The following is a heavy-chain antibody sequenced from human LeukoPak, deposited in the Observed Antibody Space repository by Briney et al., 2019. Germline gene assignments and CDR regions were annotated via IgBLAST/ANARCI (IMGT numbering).Heavy chain of an antibody. CDR2: IFTSGIT. V-gene: IGHV4-4*07. CDR1: GGSISIYY. D-gene: IGHD3-22*01. J-gene: IGHJ4*02. CDR3: ARGEYYDSSGLPY. Sequence: SETLSLTCTVSGGSISIYYWNWIRQPAGKRLEWIGRIFTSGITNYNPSLKSRVTMSVDTSKNQFSLNLSSVTAADTAVYYCARGEYYDSSGLPYWGQGTLVTVSS.